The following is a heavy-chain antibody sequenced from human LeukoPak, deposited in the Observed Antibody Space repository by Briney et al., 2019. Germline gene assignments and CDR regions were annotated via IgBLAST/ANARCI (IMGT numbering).Heavy chain of an antibody. CDR3: ARERIQLWLRVFDY. CDR1: GFTFSSYW. D-gene: IGHD5-18*01. CDR2: INSDGSST. V-gene: IGHV3-74*01. J-gene: IGHJ4*02. Sequence: PGGSLRLFCAASGFTFSSYWMHWVRQAPGKGLVLVSRINSDGSSTSYADSVKGRFTISRDNAKNTLYLQMNSLRAEDTAVYYCARERIQLWLRVFDYWGQGTLVTVSS.